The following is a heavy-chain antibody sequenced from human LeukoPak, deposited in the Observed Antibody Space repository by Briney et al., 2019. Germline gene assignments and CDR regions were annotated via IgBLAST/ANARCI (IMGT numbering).Heavy chain of an antibody. CDR2: INPNSGGT. D-gene: IGHD3-10*01. CDR1: GYTFTSYY. CDR3: ARPGRGPYYYYMDI. V-gene: IGHV1-2*02. Sequence: ASVKVSCKASGYTFTSYYMHWVRQAPGQGLECMGWINPNSGGTNYAQKFQGRVTMTRDTSISTAYMELSSLRSDDTAVYYCARPGRGPYYYYMDIWGKGTTVTISS. J-gene: IGHJ6*03.